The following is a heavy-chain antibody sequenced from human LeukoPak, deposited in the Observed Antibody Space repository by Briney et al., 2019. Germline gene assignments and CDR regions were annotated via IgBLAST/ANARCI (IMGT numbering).Heavy chain of an antibody. J-gene: IGHJ5*02. CDR1: GGSISSGGYY. D-gene: IGHD4-11*01. V-gene: IGHV4-31*03. Sequence: SETLSLTCTVSGGSISSGGYYWSWIRQHPGKGLERIGYISYSGSTYYNPSLKSRVNISMDTSKNQFSLSLTSVTAADTAVYYCARDYSDYFRWFDPWGQGTLVTVSS. CDR2: ISYSGST. CDR3: ARDYSDYFRWFDP.